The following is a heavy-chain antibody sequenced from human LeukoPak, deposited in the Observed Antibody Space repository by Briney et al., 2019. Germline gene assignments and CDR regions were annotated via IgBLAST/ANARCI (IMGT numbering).Heavy chain of an antibody. J-gene: IGHJ4*02. CDR3: ARQGSEIDY. CDR2: ISSSGGTI. CDR1: GFTFSHYY. V-gene: IGHV3-11*01. Sequence: GGSLRLSCAASGFTFSHYYMTWIRQAPGKGLEWLSCISSSGGTIYYADSVKGRFTVSRDNAENSLYLQMNSLRAEDTAMYYCARQGSEIDYWGQGTLVTVSS.